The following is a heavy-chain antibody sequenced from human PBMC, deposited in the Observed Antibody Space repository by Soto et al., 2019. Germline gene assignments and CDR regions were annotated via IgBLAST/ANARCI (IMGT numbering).Heavy chain of an antibody. D-gene: IGHD4-17*01. CDR1: GFTFSRYA. CDR2: ISGSGDAT. J-gene: IGHJ4*01. CDR3: AKDGIDTVTCEF. Sequence: EVQLLESGGGLVQPGGSLRLSCAASGFTFSRYAMSWVRQTPGKGLEWVSVISGSGDATVYADSVKGRFATSRDNAKNTVYLQMSSLRAVDTAVYYCAKDGIDTVTCEFWGHGTLVTVS. V-gene: IGHV3-23*01.